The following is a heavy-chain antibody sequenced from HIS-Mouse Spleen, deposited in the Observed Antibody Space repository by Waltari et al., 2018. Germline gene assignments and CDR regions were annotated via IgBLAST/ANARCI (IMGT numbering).Heavy chain of an antibody. D-gene: IGHD6-19*01. J-gene: IGHJ4*02. CDR3: EKASSGWLDY. CDR2: INSDGSST. Sequence: EVQLVESGGGLVQPGGSLRLSCAASGFTFSSYWMHWVRQAPGKGLVWVSRINSDGSSTSYADSVKGRFSISRDNSKNTLYLQMNSLRAEDTAVYYCEKASSGWLDYWGQGTLVTVSS. CDR1: GFTFSSYW. V-gene: IGHV3-74*01.